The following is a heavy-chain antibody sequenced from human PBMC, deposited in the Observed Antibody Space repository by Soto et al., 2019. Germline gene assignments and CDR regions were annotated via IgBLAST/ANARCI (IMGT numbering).Heavy chain of an antibody. Sequence: QVQLVQSGAEVKKPGSSVKVSCKASGGTFSSYTISWVRQAPGQGLEWMGRIIPILGIANYAQKFQGRVTITADKSTSTAYMELSRLRSEDTGVYDCARDRGGGLRIFALRALDSWGLGTMVTVAS. CDR3: ARDRGGGLRIFALRALDS. CDR2: IIPILGIA. D-gene: IGHD3-3*01. J-gene: IGHJ3*02. CDR1: GGTFSSYT. V-gene: IGHV1-69*02.